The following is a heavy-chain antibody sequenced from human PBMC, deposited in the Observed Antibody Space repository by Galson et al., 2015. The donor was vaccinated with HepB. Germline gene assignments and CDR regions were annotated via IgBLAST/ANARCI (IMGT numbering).Heavy chain of an antibody. CDR3: ARTRSRGIIGHSYYFDY. CDR1: GFTFSSYG. CDR2: ILYDGSNK. D-gene: IGHD3-10*01. V-gene: IGHV3-30*04. J-gene: IGHJ4*02. Sequence: LRLSCAASGFTFSSYGMHWVRQAPGKGLEWVAGILYDGSNKQYADSVKGRLTISRDNPKNTLYLQMNSLRGEDTAVYYCARTRSRGIIGHSYYFDYWGQGTLVTV.